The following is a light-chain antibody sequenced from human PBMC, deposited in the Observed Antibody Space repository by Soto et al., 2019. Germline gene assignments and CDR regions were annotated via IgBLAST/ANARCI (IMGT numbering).Light chain of an antibody. CDR1: QGISSY. CDR3: KQRNSDPIT. CDR2: AAS. Sequence: DIQLTQSPSFLSASVGDRVTITCRASQGISSYLAWYQQKLGKAPKLLIYAASTLQSGVPSRFSGSGSGTEFTLTISSLQPEDFATYYCKQRNSDPITFGQGTRLEIK. J-gene: IGKJ5*01. V-gene: IGKV1-9*01.